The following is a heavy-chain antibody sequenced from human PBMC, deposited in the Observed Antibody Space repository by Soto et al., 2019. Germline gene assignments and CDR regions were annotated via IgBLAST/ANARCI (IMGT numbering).Heavy chain of an antibody. CDR1: GFTLSNAW. V-gene: IGHV3-15*07. J-gene: IGHJ2*01. Sequence: DVQLVESGGDLVKPGGSLRVSCAASGFTLSNAWMNWVRQAPGKGPELVGRIESKADGGTTDYAAPVKGRFTISRDDSKTTRYLQMNSLKTADSAVYYFTTDCLRFCDCPALWGRGTLVTVSS. CDR2: IESKADGGTT. CDR3: TTDCLRFCDCPAL. D-gene: IGHD2-21*02.